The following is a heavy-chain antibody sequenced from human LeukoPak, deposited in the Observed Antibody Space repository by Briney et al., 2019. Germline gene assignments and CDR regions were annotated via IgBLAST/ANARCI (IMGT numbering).Heavy chain of an antibody. CDR1: GDSISSYY. CDR3: TRESGAFSPFGF. J-gene: IGHJ4*02. D-gene: IGHD1-26*01. CDR2: IYYIGST. Sequence: SETLSLTCTVSGDSISSYYWSWIRQPPGKGLEWIGYIYYIGSTNYNPSLKSRVTISVDTSKNQFSLKLSSVTAADTAIYYCTRESGAFSPFGFWGQGTLVTVSS. V-gene: IGHV4-59*12.